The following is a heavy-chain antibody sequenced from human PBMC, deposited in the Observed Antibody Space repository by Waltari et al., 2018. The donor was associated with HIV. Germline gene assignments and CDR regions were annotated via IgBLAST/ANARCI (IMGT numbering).Heavy chain of an antibody. V-gene: IGHV1-2*06. CDR1: GYTFTDYY. CDR3: AKGGRNIVEANGSLDY. D-gene: IGHD2-21*01. Sequence: QVQLVQSGAEVRKPGASVKVSCKASGYTFTDYYLYWVRQAPGQGLGWMGRINTNSGGTKSAQKFLGRVTVTRDTSISTAYMELSTLRSDDTAVYYCAKGGRNIVEANGSLDYWGPGTLVTVSS. J-gene: IGHJ4*02. CDR2: INTNSGGT.